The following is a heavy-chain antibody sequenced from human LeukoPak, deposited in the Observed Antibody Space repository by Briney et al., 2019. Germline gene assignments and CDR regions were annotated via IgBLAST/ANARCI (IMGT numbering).Heavy chain of an antibody. Sequence: PGGSLRLSCAASGFTFSRYAMNWVRQAPGKGLEWVSGISDSGGSTYYADSVKGRFTISRDNSKNTLYLQMNSLRADDTAVYSCAICYRSTSCYAGLNVWGQGTLVTVSS. CDR3: AICYRSTSCYAGLNV. CDR1: GFTFSRYA. CDR2: ISDSGGST. V-gene: IGHV3-23*01. D-gene: IGHD2-2*01. J-gene: IGHJ4*02.